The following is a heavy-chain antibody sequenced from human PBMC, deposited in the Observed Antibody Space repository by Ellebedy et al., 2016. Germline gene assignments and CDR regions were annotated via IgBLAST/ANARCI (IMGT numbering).Heavy chain of an antibody. J-gene: IGHJ6*02. V-gene: IGHV3-48*04. CDR3: AREYSSGYFYYGMDV. CDR2: ISSSSSTI. CDR1: GFTFSSYS. Sequence: GGSLRLSCAASGFTFSSYSMNWVRQAPGKGLEWVSYISSSSSTIYYADSVKGRFTISRGNAKNSLYLQMNSLRAEDTAVYYCAREYSSGYFYYGMDVWGQGTTVTVSS. D-gene: IGHD3-22*01.